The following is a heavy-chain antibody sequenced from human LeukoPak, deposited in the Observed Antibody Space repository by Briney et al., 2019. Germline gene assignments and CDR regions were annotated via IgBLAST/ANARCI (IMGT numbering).Heavy chain of an antibody. D-gene: IGHD3-3*01. V-gene: IGHV3-23*01. CDR2: ISGSGGST. Sequence: GGSLRLSCAASGFTFNNYAMSWVRQAPGKGLEWVSAISGSGGSTYYADSVKGRFTISRDNSKNTLYLQMNSLRAEDTAVYYCAKGTEQTYYDFWSGSYFDYWGQGTLVTVSS. CDR3: AKGTEQTYYDFWSGSYFDY. J-gene: IGHJ4*02. CDR1: GFTFNNYA.